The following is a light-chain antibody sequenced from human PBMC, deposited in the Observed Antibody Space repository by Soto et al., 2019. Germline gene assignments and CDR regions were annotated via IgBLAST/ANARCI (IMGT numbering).Light chain of an antibody. CDR1: QSVSSTY. CDR2: GAS. Sequence: EIVLTQSPGTLSLSPGERATLSCRASQSVSSTYLAWYQQKPGQAPRLLIYGASSRATGIPDRFSGSGSGTDFTLTISRLEPEDFVVYYCQEYGTSPVTLGQGTKVEVK. V-gene: IGKV3-20*01. J-gene: IGKJ1*01. CDR3: QEYGTSPVT.